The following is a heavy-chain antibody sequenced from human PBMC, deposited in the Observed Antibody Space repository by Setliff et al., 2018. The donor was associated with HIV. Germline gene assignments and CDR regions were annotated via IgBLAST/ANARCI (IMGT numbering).Heavy chain of an antibody. V-gene: IGHV1-18*01. Sequence: ASVKVSCKASGYTFTHYAISWVRQAPGQGLEYLGWISAYNGNTNYAQKVQGRITMTTDASTSTADMELRSLTSDDTAVYYCARLASGGWPLEVFDIWGQGTMVTVSS. CDR3: ARLASGGWPLEVFDI. J-gene: IGHJ3*02. CDR1: GYTFTHYA. CDR2: ISAYNGNT. D-gene: IGHD2-15*01.